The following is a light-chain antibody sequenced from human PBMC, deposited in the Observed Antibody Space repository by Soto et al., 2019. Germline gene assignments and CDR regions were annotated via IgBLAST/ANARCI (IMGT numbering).Light chain of an antibody. CDR1: QSVSSN. V-gene: IGKV3-15*01. J-gene: IGKJ5*01. CDR2: GAS. Sequence: EIVMTQSPATLSVPPGERATLSCRASQSVSSNLAWYQQKPGQAPRLLIYGASTRATGIPARFSGSGSGSEFTLTISSLQSEDFAVYYCQLYNNCPKTFRQGTRQEIK. CDR3: QLYNNCPKT.